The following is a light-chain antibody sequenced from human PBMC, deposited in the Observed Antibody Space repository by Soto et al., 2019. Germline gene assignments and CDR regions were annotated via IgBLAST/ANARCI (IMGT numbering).Light chain of an antibody. CDR1: QSVSSY. V-gene: IGKV3-11*01. Sequence: EIVLTQSPATLSLSPGERATLSCRASQSVSSYLAWYQQKPGQAPRLLIYDASNRATGIPARFSGSGSGTDFTLTIRSIATEDFAVYYCQQRSNWPLTFGGGTKVDIK. CDR2: DAS. CDR3: QQRSNWPLT. J-gene: IGKJ4*01.